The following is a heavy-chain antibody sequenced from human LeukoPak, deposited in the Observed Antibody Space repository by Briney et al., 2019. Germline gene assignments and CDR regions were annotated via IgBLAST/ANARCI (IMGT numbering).Heavy chain of an antibody. CDR2: IYTSGST. D-gene: IGHD2-2*01. CDR1: GGSISSGSYY. Sequence: PSQTLSLTCTVSGGSISSGSYYWSWTRQPAGKGLEWIGRIYTSGSTNYNPSLKSRVTISVDTSKNQFSLKLSSVTAADTAVYYCARATVVVSAAMPFDYWGQGTLVTVSS. J-gene: IGHJ4*02. V-gene: IGHV4-61*02. CDR3: ARATVVVSAAMPFDY.